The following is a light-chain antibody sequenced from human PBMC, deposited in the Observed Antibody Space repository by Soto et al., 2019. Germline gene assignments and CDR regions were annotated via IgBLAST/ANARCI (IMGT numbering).Light chain of an antibody. Sequence: QSVLTQPRSVSGSPGQSVTISCTGTSSDVGAYKYVSWYQQHPGKAPKLLIYDFNRRPSGVPDRFSGSKSGNTASLTISGLQAEDEADYYCTSYAGSYTWVFGGGTKLTVL. CDR1: SSDVGAYKY. CDR3: TSYAGSYTWV. CDR2: DFN. J-gene: IGLJ3*02. V-gene: IGLV2-11*01.